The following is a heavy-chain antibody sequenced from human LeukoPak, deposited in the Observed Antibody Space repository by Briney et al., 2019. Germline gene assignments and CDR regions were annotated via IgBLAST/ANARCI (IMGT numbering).Heavy chain of an antibody. CDR1: GYTLTELS. CDR3: ATSSVPPPATFYYYGMDV. D-gene: IGHD6-6*01. J-gene: IGHJ6*02. CDR2: FDPEDGET. V-gene: IGHV1-24*01. Sequence: GASVKVSCKVSGYTLTELSMHWVRQAPGKGLEWMGGFDPEDGETIYAQKFQGRVTMTEDTSTDTAYMELSSLRSEDTAVYYCATSSVPPPATFYYYGMDVWGQGTTVTASS.